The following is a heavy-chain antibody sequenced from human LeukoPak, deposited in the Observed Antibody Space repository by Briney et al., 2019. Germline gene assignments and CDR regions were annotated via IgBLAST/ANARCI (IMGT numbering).Heavy chain of an antibody. CDR2: ISAYNGNT. J-gene: IGHJ4*02. D-gene: IGHD5-18*01. CDR3: ASWDQGGYSYGYGDY. Sequence: ASVKVSCKASGYTFTSYGISWVRQAPGQGLEWMGWISAYNGNTNYAQKLQGRVTMTTDTSTITDYMELRSLRSDDTAVCYCASWDQGGYSYGYGDYWGQGTLVTVSS. CDR1: GYTFTSYG. V-gene: IGHV1-18*01.